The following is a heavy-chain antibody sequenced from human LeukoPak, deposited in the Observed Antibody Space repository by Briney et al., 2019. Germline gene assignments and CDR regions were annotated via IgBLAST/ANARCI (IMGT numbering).Heavy chain of an antibody. CDR3: ARQPFGVALYDPSLAYFDY. J-gene: IGHJ4*02. CDR1: GGSISSYY. CDR2: IYYSGST. Sequence: SETLSLTCTVSGGSISSYYWSWIRQPPGKGLEWIGYIYYSGSTNYNTSLKSRVTISVDTSKNQFSLKLSSVTAADTAVYYCARQPFGVALYDPSLAYFDYWGQGTLVTVSS. D-gene: IGHD3-16*01. V-gene: IGHV4-59*08.